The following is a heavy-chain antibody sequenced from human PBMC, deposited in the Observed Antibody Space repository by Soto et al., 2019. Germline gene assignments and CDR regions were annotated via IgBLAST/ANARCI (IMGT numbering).Heavy chain of an antibody. CDR1: GFTFSSYG. CDR3: ARDKLELPGYRYAMDV. CDR2: IWYDGSNK. V-gene: IGHV3-30*19. Sequence: QPGGSLRLSCAASGFTFSSYGMHWVRQAPGKGLEWVAVIWYDGSNKYYADSVKGRFTISRDNSRDTLYLQMNSLRAEDTAVYYCARDKLELPGYRYAMDVWGQGTTVTVSS. J-gene: IGHJ6*02. D-gene: IGHD1-7*01.